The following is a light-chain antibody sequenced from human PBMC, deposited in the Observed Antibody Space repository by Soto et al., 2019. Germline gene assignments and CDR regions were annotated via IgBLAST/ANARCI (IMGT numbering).Light chain of an antibody. V-gene: IGLV1-40*01. CDR2: ANN. CDR1: SSNIGAGYN. CDR3: CSYAGSGTDNYV. J-gene: IGLJ7*01. Sequence: QSVLTQPPSVSGAPGQRVTISCTGSSSNIGAGYNVHWYQQLPGTAPKLLIYANNNRPSGVPDRFSGSKSGTSASLAITGLQAEDEADYYCCSYAGSGTDNYVFGSGTQLTVL.